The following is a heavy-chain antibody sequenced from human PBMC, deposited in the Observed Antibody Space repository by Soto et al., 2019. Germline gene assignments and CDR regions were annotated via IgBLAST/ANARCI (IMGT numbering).Heavy chain of an antibody. CDR2: IHRTGST. D-gene: IGHD1-26*01. CDR1: GGSVGSDNW. CDR3: ASNRGGSPTIFDY. J-gene: IGHJ4*02. V-gene: IGHV4-4*02. Sequence: SETLSLTCAVSGGSVGSDNWWNWVRQTPGKGLEWIGEIHRTGSTYYNPSLKSRVTISVDRSKNQFSLKLSSVTAADTAVYYCASNRGGSPTIFDYWGQGTLVTVSS.